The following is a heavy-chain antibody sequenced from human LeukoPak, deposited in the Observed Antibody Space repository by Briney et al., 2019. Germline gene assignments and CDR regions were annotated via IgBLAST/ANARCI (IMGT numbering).Heavy chain of an antibody. J-gene: IGHJ4*02. CDR1: GFTFSNYG. D-gene: IGHD5-18*01. CDR3: ARESMDTAMVFDY. Sequence: GGSLRLSCAASGFTFSNYGIHWVRQAPGKGLEWVAVIWYDGSNKYYADSVKGRFTISRDNSKNTLYLQMNSLRAEDTAVYYCARESMDTAMVFDYWGQGTLVTVSS. CDR2: IWYDGSNK. V-gene: IGHV3-33*08.